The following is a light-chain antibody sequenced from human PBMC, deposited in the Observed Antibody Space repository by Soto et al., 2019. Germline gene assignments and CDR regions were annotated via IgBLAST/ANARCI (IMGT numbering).Light chain of an antibody. V-gene: IGLV2-14*01. CDR2: DVS. Sequence: QSVLTQPASVSGSPGQSITISCTGTSSDVGGYNYVSWYQQHPGKAPKLIIYDVSKRPSGVSNRFSGSKSGNTASLTISGLRAEDEADYYCSSYTSSSTQVFGGGTKLTVL. CDR1: SSDVGGYNY. CDR3: SSYTSSSTQV. J-gene: IGLJ2*01.